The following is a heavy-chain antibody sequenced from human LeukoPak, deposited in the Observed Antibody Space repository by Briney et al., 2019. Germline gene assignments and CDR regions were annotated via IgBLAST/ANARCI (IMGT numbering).Heavy chain of an antibody. Sequence: ASVKVSCKASGYTFTGYYMHWVRQAPGQGLEWMGWINPNSGGTNYAQKFQGRVTMTRDTSISTAYMELSRLISDDTAVYYCARDERTMVRGVIGWFDPWGQGTLVTVSS. J-gene: IGHJ5*02. CDR2: INPNSGGT. CDR1: GYTFTGYY. D-gene: IGHD3-10*01. V-gene: IGHV1-2*02. CDR3: ARDERTMVRGVIGWFDP.